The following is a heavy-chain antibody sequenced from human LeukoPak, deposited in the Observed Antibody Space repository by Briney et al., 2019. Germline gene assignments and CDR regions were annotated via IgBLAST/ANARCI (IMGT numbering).Heavy chain of an antibody. D-gene: IGHD5-18*01. Sequence: GASVKVSCKASGYTFTSYGISWVRQAPGQGLEWMGWISAYNGNTNYAQKLQGRVTMTTDTSTSTAYMELRSLRSDDTAVYYCASGPSEVGHSYGYGGAFDYWGQGTLATVSS. CDR2: ISAYNGNT. V-gene: IGHV1-18*01. CDR3: ASGPSEVGHSYGYGGAFDY. CDR1: GYTFTSYG. J-gene: IGHJ4*02.